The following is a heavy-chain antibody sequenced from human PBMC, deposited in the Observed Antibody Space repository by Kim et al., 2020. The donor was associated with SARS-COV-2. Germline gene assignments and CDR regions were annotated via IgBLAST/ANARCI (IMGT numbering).Heavy chain of an antibody. CDR1: GYSISNHF. V-gene: IGHV4-59*11. J-gene: IGHJ3*02. Sequence: SETLSLTCTVSGYSISNHFWSWIRQAPGKGLEWVGYVYYTESTNYNPSLKSRITISKDTSRNQFSLKVNSVTAADTAVYYCARVPLWGSPFFIPVVFDI. CDR3: ARVPLWGSPFFIPVVFDI. D-gene: IGHD3-16*01. CDR2: VYYTEST.